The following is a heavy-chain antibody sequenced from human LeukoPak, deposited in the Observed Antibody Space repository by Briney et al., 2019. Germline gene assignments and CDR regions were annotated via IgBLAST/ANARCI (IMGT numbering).Heavy chain of an antibody. CDR2: ISWDGGST. CDR1: GLTFSSYA. V-gene: IGHV3-43D*04. Sequence: GGSLRLSCAASGLTFSSYAMSWVRQAPGKGLEWVSPISWDGGSTYYADSVKGRFTISRDNSKNSLYLQMNSLRAEDTALYYCAKGMIVVVPAAPFDYWGQGTLVTVSS. CDR3: AKGMIVVVPAAPFDY. D-gene: IGHD2-2*01. J-gene: IGHJ4*02.